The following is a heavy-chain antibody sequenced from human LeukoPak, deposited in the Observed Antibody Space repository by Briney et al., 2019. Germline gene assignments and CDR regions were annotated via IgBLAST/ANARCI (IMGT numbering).Heavy chain of an antibody. Sequence: GGSLRLSCVASGFTFRSYAMSWVRQAPGKGLEWVSAISGNGGSTYYADSVKGRFTISRDNSKNTLYLQMNSLRAEDTAVYYCASRNYYDSSGYYYYYFDYWGQGILVTVSS. CDR2: ISGNGGST. V-gene: IGHV3-23*01. CDR3: ASRNYYDSSGYYYYYFDY. J-gene: IGHJ4*02. D-gene: IGHD3-22*01. CDR1: GFTFRSYA.